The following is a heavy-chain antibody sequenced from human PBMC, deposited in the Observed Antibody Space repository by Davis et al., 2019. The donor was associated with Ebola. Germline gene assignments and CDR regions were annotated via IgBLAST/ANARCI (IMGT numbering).Heavy chain of an antibody. Sequence: GSLRLSCTVSGGSISSSSYYWGWIRQPPGKGLEWIGSIYYSGSTYYNPSLKSRVTISVDRSKNQFSLKLSSVTAADTAVYYCAREVYSNYIDYWGQGTLVTVSS. J-gene: IGHJ4*02. D-gene: IGHD4-11*01. V-gene: IGHV4-39*07. CDR2: IYYSGST. CDR3: AREVYSNYIDY. CDR1: GGSISSSSYY.